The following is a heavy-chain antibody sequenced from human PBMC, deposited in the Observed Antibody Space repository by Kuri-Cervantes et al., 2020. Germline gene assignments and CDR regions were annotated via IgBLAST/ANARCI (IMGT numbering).Heavy chain of an antibody. CDR2: IRNDGSDK. Sequence: GESLKISCEASGFTFTKNGMHWVRQGPVKGLEWMAFIRNDGSDKYYADSVKGRFTISKDNSKNTLYLQMNSLRAEDTAVYYCAKGYEHWLAPFDYWGQGTLVTVSS. D-gene: IGHD6-19*01. V-gene: IGHV3-30*02. CDR1: GFTFTKNG. CDR3: AKGYEHWLAPFDY. J-gene: IGHJ4*02.